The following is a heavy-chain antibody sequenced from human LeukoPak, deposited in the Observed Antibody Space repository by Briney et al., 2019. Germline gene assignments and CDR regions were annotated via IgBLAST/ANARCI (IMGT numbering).Heavy chain of an antibody. Sequence: SETPSLTCTVSGGSISSYYWSWIRQPAGKGLEWIGRIYTSGTTTYNPSLQSRVTMSVDTSKNQISLKLTSVTAADTAVYYCAREYDHVWGTSAWFDPWGQGTLVTVSS. D-gene: IGHD3-16*01. CDR1: GGSISSYY. J-gene: IGHJ5*02. CDR3: AREYDHVWGTSAWFDP. CDR2: IYTSGTT. V-gene: IGHV4-4*07.